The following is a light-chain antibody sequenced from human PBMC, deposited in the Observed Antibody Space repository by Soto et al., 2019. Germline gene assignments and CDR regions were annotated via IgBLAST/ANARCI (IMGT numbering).Light chain of an antibody. J-gene: IGKJ4*01. CDR3: QKYNSAPALT. Sequence: DIRMTQSPSSLSASVGDRVTITCRASQDISNYLAWYQQEPGKVPKLLIYTASTLQSGVPSRFSGSGSGTDFTLTISSLQPEDIATYYCQKYNSAPALTFGGGTKVEIK. V-gene: IGKV1-27*01. CDR1: QDISNY. CDR2: TAS.